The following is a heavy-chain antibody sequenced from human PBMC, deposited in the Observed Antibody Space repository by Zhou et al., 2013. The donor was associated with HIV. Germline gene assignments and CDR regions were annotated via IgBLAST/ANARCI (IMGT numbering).Heavy chain of an antibody. J-gene: IGHJ4*02. CDR1: GYTLANLA. Sequence: QVQLLQSGAEVKPPGASVKVSCKVVGYTLANLAIHWVRQPPGQGPEWMGGFDPEDVMTVYAQRFQGRVTLTQDASSDTAYMSMSGLTSDDTAVYYCGTIPHLSGSTVDMTAIGGGDVIGGRGT. CDR3: GTIPHLSGSTVDMTAIGGGDVI. CDR2: FDPEDVMT. V-gene: IGHV1-24*01. D-gene: IGHD3-16*01.